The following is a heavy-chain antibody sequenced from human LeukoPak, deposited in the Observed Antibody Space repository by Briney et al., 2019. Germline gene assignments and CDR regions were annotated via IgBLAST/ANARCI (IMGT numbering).Heavy chain of an antibody. CDR1: GFTFSSYS. V-gene: IGHV3-21*01. J-gene: IGHJ3*02. D-gene: IGHD6-19*01. Sequence: PGGSLRLSCAASGFTFSSYSMNWVRQAPGKGLEWVSSISSSSSYIYYADSVKGRFTISRDNAKNSLYLQMNGLRAEDTAVYYCARDPEREQWLARAFDIWGQGTMVTVSS. CDR3: ARDPEREQWLARAFDI. CDR2: ISSSSSYI.